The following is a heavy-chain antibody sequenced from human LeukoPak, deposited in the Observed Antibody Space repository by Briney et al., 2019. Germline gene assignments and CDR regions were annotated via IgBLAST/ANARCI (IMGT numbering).Heavy chain of an antibody. V-gene: IGHV4-34*01. CDR3: ARGVFFWSGPTKGWFDP. CDR2: INHSGST. J-gene: IGHJ5*02. CDR1: GGSFSGYY. D-gene: IGHD3-3*01. Sequence: SETLSLTCAVYGGSFSGYYWSWIRQPPGKGLEWIGEINHSGSTNYNPSLKSRVTISVDTSKNQFSLKLSSVTVADTAVYYCARGVFFWSGPTKGWFDPWGQGTLVTVSS.